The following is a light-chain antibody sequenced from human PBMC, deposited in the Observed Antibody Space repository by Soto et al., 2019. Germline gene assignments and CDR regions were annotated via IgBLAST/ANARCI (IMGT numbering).Light chain of an antibody. CDR2: LGS. CDR1: QSLLHSNGYNY. Sequence: DIVMTQSPLSLPVTPGEASSVSCRSSQSLLHSNGYNYLDWYLQKPGQSPQLLIYLGSNRASGVPDRFSGSGSGTDFTLKISRVEAEDVGVYYCMQALQTRTFGQGTRWIS. CDR3: MQALQTRT. J-gene: IGKJ1*01. V-gene: IGKV2-28*01.